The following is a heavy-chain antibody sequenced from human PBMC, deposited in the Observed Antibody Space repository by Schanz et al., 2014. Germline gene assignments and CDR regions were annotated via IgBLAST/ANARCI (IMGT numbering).Heavy chain of an antibody. CDR3: ARDRRRYCSTASCLHDNWFDP. D-gene: IGHD2-2*01. CDR1: GYTFTNFF. V-gene: IGHV1-46*01. J-gene: IGHJ5*02. Sequence: QVHLVQSGAEVHKPGASLKISCKASGYTFTNFFLHWVRQAPGQGLEWMGMINPSGGSTTYAQKVQGRVTMTTDTSTGTAYMELRSLRSDDTAVYYCARDRRRYCSTASCLHDNWFDPWGQGTLVTVSS. CDR2: INPSGGST.